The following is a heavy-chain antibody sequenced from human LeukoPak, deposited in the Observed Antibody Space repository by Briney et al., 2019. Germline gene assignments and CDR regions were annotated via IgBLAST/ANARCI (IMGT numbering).Heavy chain of an antibody. V-gene: IGHV3-30*02. CDR1: GFTFSSYG. Sequence: PGGSLRLSCAASGFTFSSYGMHWVRQAPGKGLEWVAFIRFDGSNKYYADSVKGRFTISRDNSKNTLYLQMNSLRADDTAVYSCAPDFRFDCSSTSCSTRYFDYWGQGTLVTVSS. J-gene: IGHJ4*02. CDR2: IRFDGSNK. D-gene: IGHD2-2*02. CDR3: APDFRFDCSSTSCSTRYFDY.